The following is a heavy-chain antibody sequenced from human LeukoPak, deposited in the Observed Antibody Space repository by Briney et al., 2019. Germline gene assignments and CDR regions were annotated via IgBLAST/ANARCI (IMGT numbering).Heavy chain of an antibody. D-gene: IGHD3-22*01. CDR2: IYTSGST. Sequence: SETLSLTCTVSGASISTYYWSWIRQPAGKVLEWIGRIYTSGSTSYNPSLKSRVTMSVDTSKTQFSLKLSSVTAADTAVYYCASAYDSSGYLVYWGQGTLVTVSS. CDR3: ASAYDSSGYLVY. CDR1: GASISTYY. V-gene: IGHV4-4*07. J-gene: IGHJ4*02.